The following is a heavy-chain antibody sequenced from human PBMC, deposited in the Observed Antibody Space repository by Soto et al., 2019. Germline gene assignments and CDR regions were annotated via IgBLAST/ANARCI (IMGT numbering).Heavy chain of an antibody. CDR1: GGTFSSYA. J-gene: IGHJ6*02. CDR3: ATWAAAGNHYYYYGMDV. Sequence: ASVKVSCKASGGTFSSYAISWVRQAPGQGLEWMGGIIPIFGTANYAQKFQGRVTITADESTSTAYMELSSLRSEDTAVYYCATWAAAGNHYYYYGMDVWGQGTTVTVSS. CDR2: IIPIFGTA. D-gene: IGHD6-13*01. V-gene: IGHV1-69*13.